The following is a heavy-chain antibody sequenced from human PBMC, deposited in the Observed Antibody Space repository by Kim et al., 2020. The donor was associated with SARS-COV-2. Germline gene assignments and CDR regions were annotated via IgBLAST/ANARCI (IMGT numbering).Heavy chain of an antibody. CDR2: IDTDNGNP. CDR1: GYTFTYYA. D-gene: IGHD2-15*01. CDR3: ARGVPVAPPASDNWFDP. V-gene: IGHV7-4-1*02. J-gene: IGHJ5*02. Sequence: ASVKVSCKTSGYTFTYYAINWVRQAPGQGLEWMGWIDTDNGNPTYARGFTGRYVFSLDTSVTTAYLEINSLKTEDTAVYFCARGVPVAPPASDNWFDPWGPGTRVTVSP.